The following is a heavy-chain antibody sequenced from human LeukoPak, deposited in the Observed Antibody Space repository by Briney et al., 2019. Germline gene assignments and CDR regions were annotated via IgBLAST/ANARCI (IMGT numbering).Heavy chain of an antibody. Sequence: ASVKVSCKASGYTFTSYGISWVRQAPGQGLEWMGWISAYNRNTNYAQKLQGRVTMTTDTSTSTAYMELRSLRSDDTAVYYCARDWAVFSGYSPDFDYWRQGTLVTVSS. J-gene: IGHJ4*02. CDR1: GYTFTSYG. D-gene: IGHD3-22*01. V-gene: IGHV1-18*01. CDR2: ISAYNRNT. CDR3: ARDWAVFSGYSPDFDY.